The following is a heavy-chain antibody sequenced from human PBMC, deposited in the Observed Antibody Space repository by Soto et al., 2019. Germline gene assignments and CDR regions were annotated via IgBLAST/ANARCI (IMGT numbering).Heavy chain of an antibody. CDR1: GYIFSSQD. Sequence: QVQLVQSGAEVKKPGASVKVSCKASGYIFSSQDINWVRQATGQGLEWMGWMNPNSGDTGFAQKFQGRVTMTRDTSLRTPTMEVSSRRSEDTAVYYCARGRSGSYYRPGYHYYGLDVWGQGTTVTVSS. CDR2: MNPNSGDT. CDR3: ARGRSGSYYRPGYHYYGLDV. V-gene: IGHV1-8*01. D-gene: IGHD1-26*01. J-gene: IGHJ6*02.